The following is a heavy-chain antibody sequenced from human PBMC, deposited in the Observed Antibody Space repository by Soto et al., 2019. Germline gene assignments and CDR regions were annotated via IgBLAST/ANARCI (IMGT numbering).Heavy chain of an antibody. D-gene: IGHD1-26*01. CDR2: IYPVDFDT. Sequence: PGESLKISCSASGYSFTNDYLAWVRQMPGKGLEWMGIIYPVDFDTRYSPSFQGQVTISVDRSIRTAYLQWDSLKASDTAMYYCASSVLVPSTMNYFDFWGQGTLVTVSS. CDR1: GYSFTNDY. J-gene: IGHJ4*02. CDR3: ASSVLVPSTMNYFDF. V-gene: IGHV5-51*01.